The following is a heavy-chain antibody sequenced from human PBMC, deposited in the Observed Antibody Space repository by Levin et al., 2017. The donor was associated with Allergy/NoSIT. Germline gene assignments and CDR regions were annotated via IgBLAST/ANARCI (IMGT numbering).Heavy chain of an antibody. D-gene: IGHD3-16*01. CDR3: ARKRGGLDY. CDR2: ISYDGSNK. J-gene: IGHJ4*02. Sequence: PGESLKISCAASGFTFSSYGMHWVRQAPGKGLEWVAVISYDGSNKYYADSVKGRFTISRDNSKNTLYLQMNSLRAEDTAVYYCARKRGGLDYWGQGTLVTVSS. V-gene: IGHV3-30*03. CDR1: GFTFSSYG.